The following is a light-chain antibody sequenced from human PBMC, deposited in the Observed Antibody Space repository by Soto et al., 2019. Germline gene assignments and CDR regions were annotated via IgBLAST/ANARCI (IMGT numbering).Light chain of an antibody. CDR1: QSVSSY. V-gene: IGKV3-11*01. CDR2: DAS. Sequence: VLTQSPATLSVSAGDRATLSCRASQSVSSYLAWYQQKTGQAPRLLIYDASNRATGIPARFSGSGSGTDLNLTISRLEPEDFAVYYCQQYGSPTWTFGQGTKVDIK. J-gene: IGKJ1*01. CDR3: QQYGSPTWT.